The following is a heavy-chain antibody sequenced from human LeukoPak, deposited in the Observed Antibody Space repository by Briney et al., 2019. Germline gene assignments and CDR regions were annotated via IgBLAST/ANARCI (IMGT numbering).Heavy chain of an antibody. CDR2: IKEDGSEE. CDR3: AKDISQRGAMAED. D-gene: IGHD1-26*01. CDR1: GFTFSSTW. V-gene: IGHV3-7*01. Sequence: GGSLRLSCAASGFTFSSTWMSWVRQAPGKGLEWVANIKEDGSEEYYVDSVKGRFTISRDNSKNTLYLQMSSLRAEDTAVYYCAKDISQRGAMAEDWGQGTLVTVSS. J-gene: IGHJ4*02.